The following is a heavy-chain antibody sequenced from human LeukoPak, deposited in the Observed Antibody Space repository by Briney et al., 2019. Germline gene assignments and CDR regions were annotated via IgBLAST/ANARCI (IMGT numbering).Heavy chain of an antibody. Sequence: GGSLRLSCAASGFTFTIYWMTWVRQAPGKGLEWVSSISSSDSYIYYADSVKGRFTISRDNAKNSLYLQMNSLRVEDTAMYYCARNIPGAVAGFDYWGQGTLVTVSS. D-gene: IGHD6-19*01. CDR1: GFTFTIYW. CDR2: ISSSDSYI. J-gene: IGHJ4*02. CDR3: ARNIPGAVAGFDY. V-gene: IGHV3-21*01.